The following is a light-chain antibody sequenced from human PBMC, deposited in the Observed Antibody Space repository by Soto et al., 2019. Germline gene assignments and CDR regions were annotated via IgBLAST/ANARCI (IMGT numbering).Light chain of an antibody. Sequence: DIVMTQSPDSLAVSLGERATINCKSSQSIFYSSNNKNYLAWFQQKPGQPPKLLIYWVSTRESGIPDRFSGSGSGTDFTLTISSLQAEDVAVYYCQQYYSAPTWTFGQGTKVDIK. CDR3: QQYYSAPTWT. CDR2: WVS. CDR1: QSIFYSSNNKNY. J-gene: IGKJ1*01. V-gene: IGKV4-1*01.